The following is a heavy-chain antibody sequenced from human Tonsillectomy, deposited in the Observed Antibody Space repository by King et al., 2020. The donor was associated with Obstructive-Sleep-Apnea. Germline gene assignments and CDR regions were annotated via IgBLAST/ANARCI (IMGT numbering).Heavy chain of an antibody. CDR1: GGSISSYH. J-gene: IGHJ4*02. CDR3: ARHPRHSGYDLDYFDF. D-gene: IGHD5-12*01. CDR2: ISYTGST. Sequence: QLQESGPGLVKPSETLSLTCTVSGGSISSYHWSWIRQPPGKGLEWIGYISYTGSTNYNPSLKSRGTISVDTSKNQFSLRLSSVTAADTALYDCARHPRHSGYDLDYFDFWGQGTLVTVSS. V-gene: IGHV4-59*08.